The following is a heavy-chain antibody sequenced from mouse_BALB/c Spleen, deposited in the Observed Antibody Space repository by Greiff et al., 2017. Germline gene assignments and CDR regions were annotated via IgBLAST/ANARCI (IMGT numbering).Heavy chain of an antibody. CDR2: IRNKANGYTT. Sequence: EVMLVESGGGLVQPGGSLRLSCATSGFTFTDYYMSWVRQPPGKALEWLGFIRNKANGYTTEYSASVKGRFTISRDNSQSILYLQMNTLRAEDSATYYCARGSSYDGNDGDAYWGQGTLVTVSA. D-gene: IGHD2-14*01. J-gene: IGHJ3*01. V-gene: IGHV7-3*02. CDR1: GFTFTDYY. CDR3: ARGSSYDGNDGDAY.